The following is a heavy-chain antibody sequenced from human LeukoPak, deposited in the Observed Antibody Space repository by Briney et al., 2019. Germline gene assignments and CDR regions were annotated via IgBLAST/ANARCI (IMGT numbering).Heavy chain of an antibody. CDR3: ARRETAVGYFGMDV. J-gene: IGHJ6*02. CDR1: GFTFSTYS. V-gene: IGHV3-21*01. D-gene: IGHD4-23*01. CDR2: ILISTGSI. Sequence: GGSLRLSCAASGFTFSTYSMSWVRQAPGKGLEWVSSILISTGSIYYADSVKGRFTISRDNAKSSLYLQMSSLRADDTAVYYCARRETAVGYFGMDVWGQGTTVTVSS.